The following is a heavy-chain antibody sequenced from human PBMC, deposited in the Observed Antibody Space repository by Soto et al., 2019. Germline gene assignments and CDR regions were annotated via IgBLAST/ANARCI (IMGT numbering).Heavy chain of an antibody. J-gene: IGHJ3*02. V-gene: IGHV3-23*01. Sequence: GGSLRLSCAASGFTFSSYAMSWVRQAPGKGLEWVSAISGSGGSTYYADSVKGRFTISRDNSKNTLYLQMNSLRAEDTAVYYCAKELDIVVVPAASDAFDIWGQGTMVTVSS. CDR3: AKELDIVVVPAASDAFDI. D-gene: IGHD2-2*01. CDR2: ISGSGGST. CDR1: GFTFSSYA.